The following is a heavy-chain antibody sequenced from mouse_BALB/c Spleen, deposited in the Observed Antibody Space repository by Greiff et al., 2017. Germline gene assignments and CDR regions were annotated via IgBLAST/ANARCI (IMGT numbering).Heavy chain of an antibody. D-gene: IGHD2-2*01. V-gene: IGHV5-6-5*01. Sequence: EVQLVESGGGLVKPGGSLKLSCAASGFTFSSYAMSWVRQTPEKRLEWVASISSGGSTYYPDSVKGRFTISRDNARNILYLQMSSLRSEDTAMYYCARGNYGYDNFAYWGQGTLVTVSA. J-gene: IGHJ3*01. CDR3: ARGNYGYDNFAY. CDR2: ISSGGST. CDR1: GFTFSSYA.